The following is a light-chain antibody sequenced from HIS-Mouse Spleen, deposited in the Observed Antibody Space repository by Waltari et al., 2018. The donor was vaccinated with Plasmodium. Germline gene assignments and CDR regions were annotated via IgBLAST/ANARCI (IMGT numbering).Light chain of an antibody. CDR1: SRDVGGYNL. CDR2: EGS. Sequence: HSALTPPASVSGSPGQSITISCTGTSRDVGGYNLVSWYQQHPGKAAKLMIYEGSKRPAGVCKRFSGSKSGNTASMTISGLQAEDAADYYCCSYAGSSTFVFGGGTKLTVL. J-gene: IGLJ3*02. V-gene: IGLV2-23*03. CDR3: CSYAGSSTFV.